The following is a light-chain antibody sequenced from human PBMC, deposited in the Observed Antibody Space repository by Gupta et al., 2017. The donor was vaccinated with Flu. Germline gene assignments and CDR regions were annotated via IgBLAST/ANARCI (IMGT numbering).Light chain of an antibody. J-gene: IGLJ2*01. CDR2: GNS. CDR3: QSYDNSRSGSGV. V-gene: IGLV1-40*01. CDR1: SSNIGAGYD. Sequence: SALTQPPSVSAAPGQRVTIPCTGSSSNIGAGYDVHWYQQLPGTAPKLLIYGNSNRPSGVPDRFSGSKYGTSAAMATTVLQAEDEADDYYQSYDNSRSGSGVFGGGTKLTVL.